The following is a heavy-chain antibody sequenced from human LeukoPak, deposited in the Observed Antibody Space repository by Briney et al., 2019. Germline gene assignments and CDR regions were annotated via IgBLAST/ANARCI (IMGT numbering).Heavy chain of an antibody. CDR3: AKHSSGWYGDAFDI. J-gene: IGHJ3*02. CDR2: ISGSGGST. CDR1: GFTFSSYA. Sequence: GGSLRLSCAASGFTFSSYAMSWVRQAPGKGLEWVSGISGSGGSTNYADSVKGRFTISRDKSRNTVYLQMNSLRGEDTAVYYCAKHSSGWYGDAFDIWGQGTMVSVSS. D-gene: IGHD6-19*01. V-gene: IGHV3-23*01.